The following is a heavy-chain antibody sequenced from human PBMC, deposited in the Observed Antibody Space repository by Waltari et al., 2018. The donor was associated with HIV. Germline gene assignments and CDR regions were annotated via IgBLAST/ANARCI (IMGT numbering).Heavy chain of an antibody. D-gene: IGHD7-27*01. V-gene: IGHV3-7*04. Sequence: EVQLVESGGDLVQPGGSLRLSCAASGFTFSNYWMSWVRQAPGKGLEWVANIIQDGSDKYYVDSVKARFTISRDNARNSLYLQMNSLRAEDTAVYFCARDEQGIFDYWGQGTLVTVSS. CDR3: ARDEQGIFDY. CDR1: GFTFSNYW. J-gene: IGHJ4*02. CDR2: IIQDGSDK.